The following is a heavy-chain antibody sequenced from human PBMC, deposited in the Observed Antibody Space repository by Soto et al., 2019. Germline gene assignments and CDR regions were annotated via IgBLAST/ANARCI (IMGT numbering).Heavy chain of an antibody. D-gene: IGHD3-10*01. J-gene: IGHJ4*02. CDR3: ARDRWSYGSANRSFDY. CDR2: IWYDGSNK. CDR1: VFTFSSYG. Sequence: GGSLRLSCAASVFTFSSYGMHWVRQAPGKGLEWVAVIWYDGSNKYYADSVKGRFTISRDNSKNTLYLQMNSLRAEDTAVYYGARDRWSYGSANRSFDYWAQEPLVTVSS. V-gene: IGHV3-33*01.